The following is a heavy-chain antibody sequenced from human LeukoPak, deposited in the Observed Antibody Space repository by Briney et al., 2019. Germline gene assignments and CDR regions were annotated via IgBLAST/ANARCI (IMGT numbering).Heavy chain of an antibody. D-gene: IGHD3-16*02. CDR1: GFTFDDYG. Sequence: PGGSLRLSCAASGFTFDDYGMSWVRQAPGKGLEWVSGINWNGGSTGYADSVEGRFTISRDNAKNSLYLQMNSLRAEDTALYYCARDRVRLMITFGGVIGHWGQGTLVTVSS. V-gene: IGHV3-20*04. CDR3: ARDRVRLMITFGGVIGH. CDR2: INWNGGST. J-gene: IGHJ4*02.